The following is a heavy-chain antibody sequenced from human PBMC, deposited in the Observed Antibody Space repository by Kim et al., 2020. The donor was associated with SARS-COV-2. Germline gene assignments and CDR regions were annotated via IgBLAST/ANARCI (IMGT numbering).Heavy chain of an antibody. V-gene: IGHV4-39*01. J-gene: IGHJ4*02. CDR3: ARQVAVAGPIDY. Sequence: SETLSLTCTVSGGSISSSSYYWGWIRQPPGKGLEWIGSIYYSGSTYYNPSLKSRVTISVDTSKNQFSLKLSSVTAADTAVYYCARQVAVAGPIDYWGQGTLVTGSS. CDR1: GGSISSSSYY. CDR2: IYYSGST. D-gene: IGHD6-19*01.